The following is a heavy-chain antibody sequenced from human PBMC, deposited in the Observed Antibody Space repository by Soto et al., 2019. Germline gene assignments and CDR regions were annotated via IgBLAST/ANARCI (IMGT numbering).Heavy chain of an antibody. J-gene: IGHJ4*02. D-gene: IGHD3-10*01. CDR1: CYTFTSYG. CDR2: ISTYNGNT. Sequence: SAKVSCKASCYTFTSYGIIWVRQAPGQGLEWMGWISTYNGNTKYAQKLQGRVTMTTDTSTSTAYMELRRLRSDDMAVFYCAREMVRGVGSDYWGKGTLVTFPQ. V-gene: IGHV1-18*03. CDR3: AREMVRGVGSDY.